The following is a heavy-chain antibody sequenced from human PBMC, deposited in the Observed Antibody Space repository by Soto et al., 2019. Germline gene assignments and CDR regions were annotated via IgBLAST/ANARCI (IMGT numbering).Heavy chain of an antibody. Sequence: ASLKVYCKTAGYTFTSYAMHCVRHAPGQRLEWMGWINAGNGNTKYSQKFQGRVTITRDTSASTAYMELSSLRSEDTAVYYCARSIVVVTALDYWGQGTLVTVSS. CDR3: ARSIVVVTALDY. D-gene: IGHD2-21*02. CDR2: INAGNGNT. CDR1: GYTFTSYA. V-gene: IGHV1-3*01. J-gene: IGHJ4*02.